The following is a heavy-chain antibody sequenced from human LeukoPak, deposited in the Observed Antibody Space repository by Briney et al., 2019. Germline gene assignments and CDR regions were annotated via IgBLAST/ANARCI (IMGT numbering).Heavy chain of an antibody. CDR3: ASHYDTSGYHYFDF. D-gene: IGHD3-22*01. CDR2: ISYDGSNK. J-gene: IGHJ4*02. Sequence: GGSLRLSCAASGFTFSYYAMSWVRQAPGKGLEWVAVISYDGSNKYYADSVKGRFTISRDNSKNTLYLQMNSLRAEDTAVYYCASHYDTSGYHYFDFRGQGTLVTVSS. V-gene: IGHV3-30-3*01. CDR1: GFTFSYYA.